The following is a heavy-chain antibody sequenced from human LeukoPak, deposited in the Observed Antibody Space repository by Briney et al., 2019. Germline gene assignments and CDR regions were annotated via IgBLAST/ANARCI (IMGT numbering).Heavy chain of an antibody. CDR2: IQSKRDGGTT. V-gene: IGHV3-15*01. CDR1: GFTFTNAW. J-gene: IGHJ3*02. Sequence: GGSLRLSCAASGFTFTNAWMSWVRQVPGKGLEWVGRIQSKRDGGTTEYAAPVKGRFTISRDDSKNTLYLQMDSLKIEDTGVYYCTTPEPRDDSSGYSVNDAFDIWGQGTMVTVSS. CDR3: TTPEPRDDSSGYSVNDAFDI. D-gene: IGHD3-22*01.